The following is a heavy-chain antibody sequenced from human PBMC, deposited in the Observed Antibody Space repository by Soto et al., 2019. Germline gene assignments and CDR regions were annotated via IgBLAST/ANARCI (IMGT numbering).Heavy chain of an antibody. Sequence: QLHLVQSGAVVKKPGASVTVSCSASGYPVTAYYMHWVRQAPGPGLEWMGGINPATGAAKYTQKFQGRGNIARGPSTSKGFMEPSGLTSSDTAGFFCSRGGGVGVAGSAAFDMWGQGTVVTVSS. CDR1: GYPVTAYY. V-gene: IGHV1-2*02. CDR3: SRGGGVGVAGSAAFDM. CDR2: INPATGAA. D-gene: IGHD3-3*01. J-gene: IGHJ3*02.